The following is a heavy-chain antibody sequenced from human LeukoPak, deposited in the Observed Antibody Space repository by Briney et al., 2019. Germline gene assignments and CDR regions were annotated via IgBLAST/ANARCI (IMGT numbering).Heavy chain of an antibody. J-gene: IGHJ6*02. Sequence: PSETLSLTCAVYGRSFSGYYWSRIRQPPGNGLEWIGEINQSGSTNYTPPHKSHVTISLDTTTNQFSLKLSSVTPADTAVYYCASDIVVVPAAMGSYYYYGMDVWGQGTTVTVSS. CDR3: ASDIVVVPAAMGSYYYYGMDV. V-gene: IGHV4-34*01. CDR1: GRSFSGYY. CDR2: INQSGST. D-gene: IGHD2-2*01.